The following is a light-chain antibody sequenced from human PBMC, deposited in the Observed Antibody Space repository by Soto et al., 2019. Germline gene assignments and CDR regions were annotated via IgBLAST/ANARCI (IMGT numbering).Light chain of an antibody. CDR2: DVS. CDR1: SSDVGGYNY. Sequence: QSVLTQPRSVSGSPGQSVTISCTGTSSDVGGYNYVSWYQQHPGKAPKLMIYDVSNRPSGVPDRFSGSKSGNTASLTISGLQAEDEADYYCCSYAGRVVFGGGTKVTVL. V-gene: IGLV2-11*01. CDR3: CSYAGRVV. J-gene: IGLJ2*01.